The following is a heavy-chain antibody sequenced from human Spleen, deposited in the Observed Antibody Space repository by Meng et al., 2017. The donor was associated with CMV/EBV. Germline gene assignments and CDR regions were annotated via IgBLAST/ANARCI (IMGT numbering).Heavy chain of an antibody. D-gene: IGHD6-13*01. CDR2: ITASGGST. Sequence: SEFTFSIYAMSWVRQAPGRGLAWVSAITASGGSTYYADSVQGRFTVSRDNSKNTLYLQMNSLRAEDTALYYCAKAFSASWYREYYDDWGQGTLVTVSS. V-gene: IGHV3-23*01. J-gene: IGHJ4*02. CDR1: EFTFSIYA. CDR3: AKAFSASWYREYYDD.